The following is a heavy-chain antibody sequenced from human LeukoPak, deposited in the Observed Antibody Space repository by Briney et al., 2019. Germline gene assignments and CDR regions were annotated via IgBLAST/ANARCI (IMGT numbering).Heavy chain of an antibody. CDR3: AIGQQLVRGAFDI. Sequence: SETLSPTCTVSDYSISSGYYWGWIRQPPGKGLDWIGSIYYSGNTYYNPSLKSRVSMSVDTSKNQFSLKLSSVTAADTAVYYCAIGQQLVRGAFDIWGQGTMVTVSS. CDR2: IYYSGNT. V-gene: IGHV4-38-2*02. J-gene: IGHJ3*02. CDR1: DYSISSGYY. D-gene: IGHD6-13*01.